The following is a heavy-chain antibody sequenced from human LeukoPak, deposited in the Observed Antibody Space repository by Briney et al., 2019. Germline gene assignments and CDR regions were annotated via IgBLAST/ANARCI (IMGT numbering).Heavy chain of an antibody. D-gene: IGHD3-22*01. CDR2: IYPGDSDT. J-gene: IGHJ4*02. CDR3: ATLSGGDYYDSSGYYRYYFDY. CDR1: GYSFTSYW. Sequence: GESLKISCTGSGYSFTSYWIGWVRQMPGKCLEWMGIIYPGDSDTRYSPSFQGQDTISADKSISTAYLQLSSLKASDTAMYYCATLSGGDYYDSSGYYRYYFDYWGQGTLVTVSS. V-gene: IGHV5-51*01.